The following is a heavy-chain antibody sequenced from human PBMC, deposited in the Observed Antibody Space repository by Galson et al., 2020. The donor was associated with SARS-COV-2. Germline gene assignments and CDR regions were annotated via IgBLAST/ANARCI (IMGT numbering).Heavy chain of an antibody. D-gene: IGHD3-10*01. V-gene: IGHV4-34*01. J-gene: IGHJ6*03. CDR3: ARGHRGVVPSPVLGLGPFYSYYFMDV. CDR2: INFGGNT. Sequence: SQTLSLTCAVYGGSFSGYSWTWIRQPPGKGLEWIGEINFGGNTNYSPSLRSRVTLSVDSSKNQFSLSLRSVTAADTGLYFCARGHRGVVPSPVLGLGPFYSYYFMDVWAKGTPVTVSS. CDR1: GGSFSGYS.